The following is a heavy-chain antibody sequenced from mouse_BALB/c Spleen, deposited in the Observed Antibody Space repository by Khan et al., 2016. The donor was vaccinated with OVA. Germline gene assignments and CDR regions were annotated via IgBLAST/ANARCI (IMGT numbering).Heavy chain of an antibody. CDR1: GYTFTSYW. V-gene: IGHV1-52*01. CDR3: ARRKEYDYGPCWFAY. D-gene: IGHD2-4*01. CDR2: IDPSDSET. Sequence: QVQLQQPGAELVRPGASVKLSCKASGYTFTSYWMHWVKQRPGHGLEWIGRIDPSDSETHYNQMFKDKATLTADKSSSTAYMQLSSLTSEDSAVYYCARRKEYDYGPCWFAYWGQGTLVTVSA. J-gene: IGHJ3*01.